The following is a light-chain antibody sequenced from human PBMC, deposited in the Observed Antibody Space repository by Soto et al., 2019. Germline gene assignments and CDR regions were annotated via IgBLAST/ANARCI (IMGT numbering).Light chain of an antibody. J-gene: IGLJ3*02. Sequence: NFMLTQPHSVSESPGKTVTISCTRSSGSIASNFVQWYQQRPGSSPTTVIYEDNQRPSGVPARFSGSIDRSSNSASLTISGLMTEDEADYDCQSYDSSNPWVFGGGTKLTVL. CDR1: SGSIASNF. V-gene: IGLV6-57*01. CDR2: EDN. CDR3: QSYDSSNPWV.